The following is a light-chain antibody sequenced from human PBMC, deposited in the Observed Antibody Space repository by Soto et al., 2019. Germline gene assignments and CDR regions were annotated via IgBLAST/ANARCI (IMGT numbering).Light chain of an antibody. Sequence: EIVLTQSPGTLSLSPGERDTLSCRASQSVSSSYLAWYQQKPGQAPRLLIYGASSRATGIPDRFSGSGSGTDFTLTISRLEPEDVAVYYCQQYDSSPLTFGGGTKVEIK. CDR3: QQYDSSPLT. J-gene: IGKJ4*01. CDR2: GAS. CDR1: QSVSSSY. V-gene: IGKV3-20*01.